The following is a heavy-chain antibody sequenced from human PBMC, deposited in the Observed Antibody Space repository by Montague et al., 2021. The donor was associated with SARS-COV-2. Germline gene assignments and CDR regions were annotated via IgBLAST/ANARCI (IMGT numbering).Heavy chain of an antibody. CDR1: GGSLSGSY. CDR2: VNHSGVT. Sequence: SETLSLTCAVYGGSLSGSYWSWICQSPGKGLELIGEVNHSGVTNYNPSLKSRVAISVDMSKNQFSLTLNSVTAADTAVYYCARALFSRRGVYITTYYYSYYMDAWGTGTTVTVSS. V-gene: IGHV4-34*01. D-gene: IGHD3-10*01. CDR3: ARALFSRRGVYITTYYYSYYMDA. J-gene: IGHJ6*03.